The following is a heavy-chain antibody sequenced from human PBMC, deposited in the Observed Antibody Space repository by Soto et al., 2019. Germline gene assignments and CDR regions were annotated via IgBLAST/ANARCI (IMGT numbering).Heavy chain of an antibody. V-gene: IGHV1-3*01. CDR1: GYTFRTYP. Sequence: QVQLVQSGAEVKQPGASVKVSCKASGYTFRTYPMHWVRQAPGRGLEWMGWINAANGDTGYSRTFQDRVTISRDISASTAYMELSSLRSEDTAVEYCARKDYYGSGIYYVDPWGQGTLVTVSS. CDR2: INAANGDT. J-gene: IGHJ5*02. D-gene: IGHD3-10*01. CDR3: ARKDYYGSGIYYVDP.